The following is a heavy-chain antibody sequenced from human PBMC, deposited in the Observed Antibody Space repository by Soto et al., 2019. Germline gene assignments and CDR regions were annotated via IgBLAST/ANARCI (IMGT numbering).Heavy chain of an antibody. CDR2: IKSKTDGGTI. Sequence: EVQLVESGGGLFKPGGSLRLTCVASDFAFSNYWMHWFRQAPGKGLEWVGRIKSKTDGGTIDYAAPVEGRFTISRDDSRDTLYLQMNSLKTKDTAVYYCSSPPHAGKSVDYWGQGTLVTVPS. D-gene: IGHD3-10*01. CDR3: SSPPHAGKSVDY. J-gene: IGHJ4*02. CDR1: DFAFSNYW. V-gene: IGHV3-15*07.